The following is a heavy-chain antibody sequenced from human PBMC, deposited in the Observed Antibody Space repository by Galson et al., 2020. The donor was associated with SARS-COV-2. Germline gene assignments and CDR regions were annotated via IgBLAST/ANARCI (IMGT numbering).Heavy chain of an antibody. CDR3: ARGLSSYYYGMDV. J-gene: IGHJ6*02. V-gene: IGHV3-53*01. CDR1: GFTVSSNY. CDR2: IYSGGST. Sequence: PGGSLRLSCAASGFTVSSNYMSWVRQAPGKGLEWVSVIYSGGSTYYADSVKGRFTISRDNSKNTLYLQMNSLRAEDTAVYYCARGLSSYYYGMDVWGQGTTVTVSS.